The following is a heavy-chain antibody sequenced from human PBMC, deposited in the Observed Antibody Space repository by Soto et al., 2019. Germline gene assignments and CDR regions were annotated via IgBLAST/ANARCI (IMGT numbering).Heavy chain of an antibody. CDR3: ARDSATDGDPYT. Sequence: QVQLVQSGAEVKKPGSSVKVSCKASGCTFSSYTISWVRQAPGQGLEWMGRIIPILGIANYAQKFQGRVTITADKSTSTAYMELSSLRSEDTAVYYCARDSATDGDPYTWGQGTLVTVSS. CDR1: GCTFSSYT. J-gene: IGHJ5*02. D-gene: IGHD4-17*01. V-gene: IGHV1-69*08. CDR2: IIPILGIA.